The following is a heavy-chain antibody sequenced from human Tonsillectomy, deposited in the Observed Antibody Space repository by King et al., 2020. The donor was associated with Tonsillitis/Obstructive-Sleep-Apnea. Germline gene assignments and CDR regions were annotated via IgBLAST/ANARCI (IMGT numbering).Heavy chain of an antibody. J-gene: IGHJ4*02. CDR1: GFTVSSNY. CDR2: INSGGRT. Sequence: VQLVESGGGLIQPGGSLRLSCAASGFTVSSNYMSWVRQAPGKGLEWVSLINSGGRTYHADSVKGRFTISRDNSKNTLYLQMNSLRAEDTAVYYCARDRCSSTSCYGALDYWGQGTLVTVSS. D-gene: IGHD2-2*01. V-gene: IGHV3-53*01. CDR3: ARDRCSSTSCYGALDY.